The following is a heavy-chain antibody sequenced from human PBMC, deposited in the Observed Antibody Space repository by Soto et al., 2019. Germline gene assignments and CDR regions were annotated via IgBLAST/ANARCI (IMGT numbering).Heavy chain of an antibody. V-gene: IGHV3-74*01. J-gene: IGHJ4*02. CDR2: INSDGTAA. D-gene: IGHD1-26*01. CDR3: ARALYSGCDY. Sequence: VQLVDSGGGLVQPGGSLTLSCAASGFMFSAYWMNWVRQAPGKGPVWVARINSDGTAAYYADSVKGRFTFSRDNTKDTLYLQMNSLRVEDTAVYYCARALYSGCDYWGQGTLVTVSS. CDR1: GFMFSAYW.